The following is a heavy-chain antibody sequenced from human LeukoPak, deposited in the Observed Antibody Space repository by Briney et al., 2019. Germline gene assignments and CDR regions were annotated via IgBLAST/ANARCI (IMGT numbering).Heavy chain of an antibody. V-gene: IGHV1-46*01. D-gene: IGHD6-13*01. CDR2: INPSGCST. Sequence: ASVKVSCKASGYTFTSYYMHWVRQAPGQGLEWMGIINPSGCSTSYAQKFQGRVTMTRDTSTSTVYMELSSLRSEDTAVYYCARDGTRYSSSWYYGMDVWGQGTTVTVSS. CDR1: GYTFTSYY. CDR3: ARDGTRYSSSWYYGMDV. J-gene: IGHJ6*02.